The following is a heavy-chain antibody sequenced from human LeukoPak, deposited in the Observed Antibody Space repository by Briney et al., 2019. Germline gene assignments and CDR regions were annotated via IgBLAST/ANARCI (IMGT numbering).Heavy chain of an antibody. CDR1: GFTFNNYS. J-gene: IGHJ6*03. Sequence: GGSLRLSCAASGFTFNNYSMNWVRQAPGKGLEWVSYISSSSSTIYYADSVKGRFTISRDNAKNSLYLQMNSLRAEDTAVYYCARGASGSYYFRYYYYYMDVWGKGTTVTISS. V-gene: IGHV3-48*01. CDR2: ISSSSSTI. CDR3: ARGASGSYYFRYYYYYMDV. D-gene: IGHD1-26*01.